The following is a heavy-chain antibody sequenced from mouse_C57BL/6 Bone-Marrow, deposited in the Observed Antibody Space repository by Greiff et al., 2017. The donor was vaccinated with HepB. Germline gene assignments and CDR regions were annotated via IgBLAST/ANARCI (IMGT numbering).Heavy chain of an antibody. D-gene: IGHD2-5*01. Sequence: EVQGVESGGGLVKPGGSLKLSCAASGFTFSSYAMSWVRQTPEKRLEWVATISDGGSYTYYPDNVKGRFTISRDNAKNNLYLQMSHLKSEDTAMYYCARDDGRLYSNYVRYAMDYWGQGTSVTVSS. CDR3: ARDDGRLYSNYVRYAMDY. J-gene: IGHJ4*01. CDR2: ISDGGSYT. V-gene: IGHV5-4*01. CDR1: GFTFSSYA.